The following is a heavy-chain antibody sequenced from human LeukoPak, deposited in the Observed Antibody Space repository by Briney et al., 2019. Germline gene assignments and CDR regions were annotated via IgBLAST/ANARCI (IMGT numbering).Heavy chain of an antibody. D-gene: IGHD2-2*02. J-gene: IGHJ1*01. V-gene: IGHV1-69*04. CDR1: GYTFTGYY. CDR3: AREGNSDCSSTSCYTNFQH. Sequence: SVKVSCKASGYTFTGYYMHWVRQAPGQGLEWMGRIIPILGIANYAQKFQGRVTITADKSTSTAHMELSSLRSEDTAVYYCAREGNSDCSSTSCYTNFQHWGQGTLVTVSS. CDR2: IIPILGIA.